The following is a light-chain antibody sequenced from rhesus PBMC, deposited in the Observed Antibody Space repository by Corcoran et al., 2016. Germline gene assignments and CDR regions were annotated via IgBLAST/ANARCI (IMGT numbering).Light chain of an antibody. CDR3: QKYNSAPPWT. CDR2: RAS. CDR1: QGISSW. V-gene: IGKV1-21*01. Sequence: DIQMTQSPSSLSASVGDRVTITCRASQGISSWLAWYQQKPGKAPKLLIYRASHWRSGVPSRFSGSASGTDFTLPIPCPQPEVFSTFHCQKYNSAPPWTFGQGTKVEIK. J-gene: IGKJ1*01.